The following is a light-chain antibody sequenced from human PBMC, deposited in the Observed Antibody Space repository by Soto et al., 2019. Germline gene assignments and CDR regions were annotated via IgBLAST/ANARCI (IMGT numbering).Light chain of an antibody. CDR1: SSNVESYNL. CDR2: EGS. J-gene: IGLJ2*01. Sequence: QSALTQPASVSGSPGQSITISCTRTSSNVESYNLVSWYQHPPGKAPKLIIYEGSERPSGVSHRFSGAQSGHSASLTISGLQAEDAADYYCSSYAGAVVFGGGTKLTVL. CDR3: SSYAGAVV. V-gene: IGLV2-23*01.